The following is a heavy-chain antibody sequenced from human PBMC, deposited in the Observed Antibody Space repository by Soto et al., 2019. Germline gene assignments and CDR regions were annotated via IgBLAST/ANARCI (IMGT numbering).Heavy chain of an antibody. V-gene: IGHV3-30*03. Sequence: QLVESGGGVVQPGGSLTLSCAASGFSLDSYAMHWVRQAPGKGHEWLAVVSYDGKNIYYGDSVKGRFTISKDDSKNTLYLRMSSLTAEDTATYYCARDYGALPCDRIQHWGRGTLVTVSS. CDR3: ARDYGALPCDRIQH. D-gene: IGHD3-10*01. J-gene: IGHJ1*01. CDR2: VSYDGKNI. CDR1: GFSLDSYA.